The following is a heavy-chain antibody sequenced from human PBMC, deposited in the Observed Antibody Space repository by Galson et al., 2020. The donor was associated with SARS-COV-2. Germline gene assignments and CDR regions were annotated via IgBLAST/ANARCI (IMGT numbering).Heavy chain of an antibody. CDR2: LYSGGAT. J-gene: IGHJ6*02. V-gene: IGHV3-53*01. CDR1: GFSVSANY. CDR3: ARGIQSSCFRCYGMDV. D-gene: IGHD2-2*01. Sequence: GSLRLSCAASGFSVSANYMSWVRQAPGGGLEWVSSLYSGGATYYTDSVKGRFTISRDNSKNTLDLQMNSLRADDTAVYYCARGIQSSCFRCYGMDVWGQGTTVTVS.